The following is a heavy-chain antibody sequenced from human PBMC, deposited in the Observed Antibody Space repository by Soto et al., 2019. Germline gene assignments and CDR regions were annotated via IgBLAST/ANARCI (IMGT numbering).Heavy chain of an antibody. J-gene: IGHJ5*02. CDR3: ATLPPRIVVTVLPIPT. Sequence: QVYLHQSGPGLVKPSGTLSLTCAVSGDSISSTHWWTWVRQTPGKGLEWIGEVYHSGSTSYNPSLKSRVTISADKSNNQFSLKLTSVTAADTAVYYCATLPPRIVVTVLPIPTWGQGTLVSVSS. D-gene: IGHD2-21*01. CDR2: VYHSGST. V-gene: IGHV4-4*02. CDR1: GDSISSTHW.